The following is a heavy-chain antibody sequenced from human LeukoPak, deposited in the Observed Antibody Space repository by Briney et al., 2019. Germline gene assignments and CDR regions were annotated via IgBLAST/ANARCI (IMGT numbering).Heavy chain of an antibody. J-gene: IGHJ4*02. CDR2: INHSGST. Sequence: SETLSLTCAVYGGSFSGYYWSWIRQPPGKWLEWIGEINHSGSTNYNPSLKSRVTISVDTSKNQFSLKLSSVTAADTAVYYCATAQWLLDYWGQGTLVTVSS. D-gene: IGHD5-12*01. CDR1: GGSFSGYY. V-gene: IGHV4-34*01. CDR3: ATAQWLLDY.